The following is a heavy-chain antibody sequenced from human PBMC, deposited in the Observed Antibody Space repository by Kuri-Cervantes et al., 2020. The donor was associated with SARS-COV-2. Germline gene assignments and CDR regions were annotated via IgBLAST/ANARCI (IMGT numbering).Heavy chain of an antibody. D-gene: IGHD2-21*01. V-gene: IGHV1-2*02. J-gene: IGHJ4*02. CDR3: ASGGYSYGWPSMAYCGGDCYSGFVY. Sequence: ASVKVSCKTSEDTFTAYYVHWVRQAPGQGLEWMGRINPNSGGTNYAQKLQGRVTMTTDTSTSTAYMELRSLRSDDTAVYYCASGGYSYGWPSMAYCGGDCYSGFVYWGQGTLVTVSS. CDR2: INPNSGGT. CDR1: EDTFTAYY.